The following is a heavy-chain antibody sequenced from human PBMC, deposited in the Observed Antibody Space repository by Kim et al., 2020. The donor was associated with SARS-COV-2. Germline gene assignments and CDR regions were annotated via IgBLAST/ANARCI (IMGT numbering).Heavy chain of an antibody. CDR3: AREDGYCSSTSCYTRGGYYMDV. CDR1: GFTFSSYG. J-gene: IGHJ6*03. D-gene: IGHD2-2*02. CDR2: ISYDGSNK. V-gene: IGHV3-30*03. Sequence: GGSLRLSCAASGFTFSSYGMHWVRQAPGKGLEWVAVISYDGSNKYYADSVKGRFTISRDNSKNTLYLQMNSLRAEDTAVYYCAREDGYCSSTSCYTRGGYYMDVWGKGTTVTVSS.